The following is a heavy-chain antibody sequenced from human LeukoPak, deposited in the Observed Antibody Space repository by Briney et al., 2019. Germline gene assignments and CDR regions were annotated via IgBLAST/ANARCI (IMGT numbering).Heavy chain of an antibody. V-gene: IGHV4-30-4*01. J-gene: IGHJ5*02. CDR1: GGSISSDNYQ. D-gene: IGHD3-10*01. Sequence: SQTLSLTCTVSGGSISSDNYQWSWIRQPPGKGLEWIGYINYSGSTYYNPSLKSRVTISVDTSKNHFSLRLSSVTAADTTVYYCARYGSGSTWFDPWGQGTLVTVSS. CDR3: ARYGSGSTWFDP. CDR2: INYSGST.